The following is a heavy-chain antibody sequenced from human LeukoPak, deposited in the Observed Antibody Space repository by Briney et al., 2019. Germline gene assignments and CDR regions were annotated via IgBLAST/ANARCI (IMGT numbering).Heavy chain of an antibody. V-gene: IGHV1-18*01. J-gene: IGHJ4*02. CDR2: ISLYSGNT. D-gene: IGHD3-22*01. CDR1: GFTFTSYG. Sequence: ASVKVSCETSGFTFTSYGITWVRQAPGQGLEWMGWISLYSGNTKYAQKFQGRVTMTTDTSTNTAYMELRSLRSDDTAVYYCAKGGDSNGLYFVDNDYWGQGTLVTVSS. CDR3: AKGGDSNGLYFVDNDY.